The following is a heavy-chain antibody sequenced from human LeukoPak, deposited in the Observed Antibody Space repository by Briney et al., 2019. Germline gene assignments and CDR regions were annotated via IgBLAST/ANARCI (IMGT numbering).Heavy chain of an antibody. J-gene: IGHJ4*02. CDR2: INSDGSSI. V-gene: IGHV3-74*01. Sequence: GGSLRLSCVASGFTFSAYWMHWVRQAPGKGLVWVSRINSDGSSISYADSVKGRFTISRDNAKNTLYLQMNSLRAEDTAVYYCARAWAVAGTGGYYWGQGTLVTVSS. CDR1: GFTFSAYW. D-gene: IGHD6-19*01. CDR3: ARAWAVAGTGGYY.